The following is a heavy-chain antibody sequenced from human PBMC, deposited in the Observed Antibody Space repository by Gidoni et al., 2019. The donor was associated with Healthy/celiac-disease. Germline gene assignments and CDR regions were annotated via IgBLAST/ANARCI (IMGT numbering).Heavy chain of an antibody. D-gene: IGHD3-16*02. CDR2: INHSGST. CDR3: ARGPYDYVWGSYRLKLPPFDP. V-gene: IGHV4-34*01. Sequence: QVQLQQWGAGLLKPSETLSLTCAVYGGSFSGYYWSWIRQPPGKGLEWIGEINHSGSTNYNPSRKSRFTISVDTSKNQFSLKLSSVTAADTAVYYCARGPYDYVWGSYRLKLPPFDPWGQGTLVTVSS. CDR1: GGSFSGYY. J-gene: IGHJ5*02.